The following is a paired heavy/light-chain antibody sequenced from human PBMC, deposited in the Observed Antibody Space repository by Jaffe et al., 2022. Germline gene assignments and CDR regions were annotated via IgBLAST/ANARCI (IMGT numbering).Light chain of an antibody. Sequence: DIQMTQSPSSLSASVGDRVTITCRASQDIRTDLGWFQQKPGKAPKRLIYSASILQGGVPSRFGGSGSGTEFTLTISSLQPEDFATYFCLQHKTYPLTFGGGTKVEIK. J-gene: IGKJ4*01. CDR2: SAS. CDR1: QDIRTD. V-gene: IGKV1-17*01. CDR3: LQHKTYPLT.
Heavy chain of an antibody. Sequence: EVQLVDSGGGLVQPGRSLRLSCTTSGFTFGDYAMTWFRQAPGKGLEWVGFIRGRDYGGTTEYAASVKDRFTISRDDSKSIAYLQMSSLKTEDTATYYCSSQYGVWGRYWGQGTLVTVSS. CDR1: GFTFGDYA. V-gene: IGHV3-49*03. D-gene: IGHD3-16*01. J-gene: IGHJ4*02. CDR2: IRGRDYGGTT. CDR3: SSQYGVWGRY.